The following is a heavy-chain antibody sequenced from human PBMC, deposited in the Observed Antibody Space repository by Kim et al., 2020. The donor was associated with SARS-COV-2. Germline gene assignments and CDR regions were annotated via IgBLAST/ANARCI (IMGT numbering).Heavy chain of an antibody. Sequence: VKGRFTISRDNSKNTLYLQMNSLRAEDTAVYYCAKVVRYGDPTGGYFDYWGQGTLVTVSS. CDR3: AKVVRYGDPTGGYFDY. D-gene: IGHD4-17*01. V-gene: IGHV3-23*01. J-gene: IGHJ4*02.